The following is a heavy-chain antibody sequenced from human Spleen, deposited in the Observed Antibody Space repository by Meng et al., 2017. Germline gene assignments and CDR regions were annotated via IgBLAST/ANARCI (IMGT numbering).Heavy chain of an antibody. J-gene: IGHJ4*02. CDR2: INPKSGDT. CDR1: GGTFSNYT. V-gene: IGHV1-2*06. CDR3: ARGWELDY. Sequence: QLQLVQAGAEVEKPGSSVKVSYKTSGGTFSNYTIWWVRQAPGQGLEWMGRINPKSGDTHYAQKFQARVTMTGDTSISTAYMELSGLRSDDTAMYYCARGWELDYWGQGTLVTVSS. D-gene: IGHD1-26*01.